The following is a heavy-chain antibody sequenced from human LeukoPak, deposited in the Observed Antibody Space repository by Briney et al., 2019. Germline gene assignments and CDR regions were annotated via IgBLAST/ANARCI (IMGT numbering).Heavy chain of an antibody. D-gene: IGHD2-15*01. Sequence: GGSLRLSRAASGFTFSSYGMHWVRQAPGKGLEWVALIWYDGNNKYYADSVKGRFTISRDNSKNTLYLQLNSLRAEDTAVYYCARQHCSGGDCYFFDWGQGTLVTVSS. V-gene: IGHV3-33*08. J-gene: IGHJ4*02. CDR3: ARQHCSGGDCYFFD. CDR1: GFTFSSYG. CDR2: IWYDGNNK.